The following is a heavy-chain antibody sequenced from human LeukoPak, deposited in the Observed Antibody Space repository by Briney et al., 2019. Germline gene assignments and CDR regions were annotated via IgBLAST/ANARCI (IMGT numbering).Heavy chain of an antibody. CDR1: GFTFSNYW. CDR3: ATSNWGSNY. CDR2: IKQDGSEK. D-gene: IGHD7-27*01. V-gene: IGHV3-7*01. J-gene: IGHJ4*02. Sequence: GGSLRLSCAASGFTFSNYWLSWVRQAPGKGLEWLANIKQDGSEKYYVDSVKGRFTISRDNAKNSLYLQMHSLRAEDTAVYYCATSNWGSNYWGRGTLVTVSS.